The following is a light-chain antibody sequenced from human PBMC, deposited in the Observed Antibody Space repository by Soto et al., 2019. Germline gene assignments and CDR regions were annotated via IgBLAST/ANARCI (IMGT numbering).Light chain of an antibody. J-gene: IGLJ3*02. Sequence: QLVLSQPDSVSGSPGQSITLSCTGTSNEVGYYNYVSWYQQHPGQAPKLMISEVTTRPSGVSDRFSGSKAGNTASLTISRLQAEDEAHYYCSSYTTADPQVFGVGTKVTVL. CDR1: SNEVGYYNY. V-gene: IGLV2-14*01. CDR2: EVT. CDR3: SSYTTADPQV.